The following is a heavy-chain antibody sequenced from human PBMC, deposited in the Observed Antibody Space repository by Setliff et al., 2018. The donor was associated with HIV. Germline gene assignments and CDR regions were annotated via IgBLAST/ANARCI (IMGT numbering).Heavy chain of an antibody. CDR1: GGSIRSSSFY. V-gene: IGHV4-39*01. CDR2: IYYSGST. J-gene: IGHJ4*02. CDR3: ARHAIVDTAGRGFYY. D-gene: IGHD5-18*01. Sequence: SETLSLTCTVSGGSIRSSSFYWGWIRQPPGKGLEWIGSIYYSGSTYYNSSLKSRVTISVDTSKNQFSLKLSSVTATDTAVYYCARHAIVDTAGRGFYYWGQGALVTVAS.